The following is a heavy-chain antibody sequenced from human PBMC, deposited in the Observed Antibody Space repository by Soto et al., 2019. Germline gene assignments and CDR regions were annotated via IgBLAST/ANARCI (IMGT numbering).Heavy chain of an antibody. CDR3: AAVRYCSGGSCYPFRGDGMDV. V-gene: IGHV4-30-2*01. CDR2: IYHSGST. Sequence: QLQLQESGSGLVKPSQTLSLTCAVSGGSISSGGYSWSWIRQPPGKGLEWIGYIYHSGSTYYNPYLRRRVTLPVDLSKYRVFLTXTPVTVADTAVYYCAAVRYCSGGSCYPFRGDGMDVWGQGTTVTVSS. CDR1: GGSISSGGYS. J-gene: IGHJ6*02. D-gene: IGHD2-15*01.